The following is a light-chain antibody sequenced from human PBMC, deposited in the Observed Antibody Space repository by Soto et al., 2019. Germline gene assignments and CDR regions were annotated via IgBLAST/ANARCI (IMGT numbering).Light chain of an antibody. Sequence: EIVLTQSPGTLSLSPGEKATLSCRASQSVRTYLAWYQQKPGQAPRLLIYGASTRIPGIPDRFSGVGSGTDFTLTISRLDPEDFAVYYCQQYSNSPRTFGRGTKVEIK. CDR1: QSVRTY. J-gene: IGKJ1*01. V-gene: IGKV3-20*01. CDR2: GAS. CDR3: QQYSNSPRT.